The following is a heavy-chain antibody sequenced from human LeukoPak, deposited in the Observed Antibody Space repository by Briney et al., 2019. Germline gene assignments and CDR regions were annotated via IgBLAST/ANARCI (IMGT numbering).Heavy chain of an antibody. Sequence: SEILSLTCTVSGGSISSDNYFWGCIRQPPGKGLEWIGSIYYSGSTHYNPSLKSRVTISVDTSKNQFSLKLSSVTAADTAVYYCARDWGSGRFDYWGQGTLVTVSS. V-gene: IGHV4-39*01. CDR2: IYYSGST. J-gene: IGHJ4*02. CDR3: ARDWGSGRFDY. CDR1: GGSISSDNYF. D-gene: IGHD3-10*01.